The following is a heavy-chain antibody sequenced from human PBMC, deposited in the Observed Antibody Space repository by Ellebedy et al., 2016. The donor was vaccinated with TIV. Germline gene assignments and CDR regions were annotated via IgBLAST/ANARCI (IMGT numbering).Heavy chain of an antibody. D-gene: IGHD2-15*01. CDR2: ISGSGGST. CDR3: AKTPGYCSGGSCYGNGWWFDP. Sequence: GESLKISXAASGFTFSSYAMSWVRQAPGKGLEWVSAISGSGGSTYYADSVKGRFTISRDNSKNTLYLQMNSLRAEDTAVYYCAKTPGYCSGGSCYGNGWWFDPWGQGTLVTVSS. CDR1: GFTFSSYA. J-gene: IGHJ5*02. V-gene: IGHV3-23*01.